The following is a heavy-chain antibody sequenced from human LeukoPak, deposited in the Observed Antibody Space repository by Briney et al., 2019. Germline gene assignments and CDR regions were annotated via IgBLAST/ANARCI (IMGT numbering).Heavy chain of an antibody. J-gene: IGHJ6*02. CDR3: ARDTAIIPESYGMDV. V-gene: IGHV3-33*01. CDR2: IWYDGSNK. CDR1: GFTFSSYG. D-gene: IGHD5-18*01. Sequence: PGRSLRLSCAASGFTFSSYGMHWVRQAPGKGLEWVAVIWYDGSNKYYADSVKGRFTISRDNSKNTLYLQMNSLRAEDTAVYYCARDTAIIPESYGMDVWGQGTTVTVSS.